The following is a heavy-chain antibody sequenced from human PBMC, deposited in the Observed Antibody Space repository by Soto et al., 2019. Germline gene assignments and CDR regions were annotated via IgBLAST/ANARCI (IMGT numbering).Heavy chain of an antibody. CDR2: LSGSGGGT. J-gene: IGHJ4*02. D-gene: IGHD3-22*01. CDR3: ARRQWLSTTDYFDH. Sequence: EVQLLESGGGLVQPGGSLRLSCAASGFTFSSYAMTWVRQAPGRGLEWVSTLSGSGGGTYYADSVKGRFTISRDNSKNTRYLQMNSLRAEDTAVYYCARRQWLSTTDYFDHWGQGTLVTVSS. CDR1: GFTFSSYA. V-gene: IGHV3-23*01.